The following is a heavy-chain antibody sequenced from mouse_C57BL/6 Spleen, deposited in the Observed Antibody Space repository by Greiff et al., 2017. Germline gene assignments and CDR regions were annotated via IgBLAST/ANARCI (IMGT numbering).Heavy chain of an antibody. CDR3: AREGYGSSYRDYAMDY. D-gene: IGHD1-1*01. Sequence: VQGVESGAELVKPGASVKISCKASGYAFSSYWMNWVKQRPGKGLEWIGQIYPGDGDTNYNGKFKGKATLTADKSSSTAYMQLSSLTSEDSAVYFCAREGYGSSYRDYAMDYWGQGTSVTVSS. CDR2: IYPGDGDT. CDR1: GYAFSSYW. J-gene: IGHJ4*01. V-gene: IGHV1-80*01.